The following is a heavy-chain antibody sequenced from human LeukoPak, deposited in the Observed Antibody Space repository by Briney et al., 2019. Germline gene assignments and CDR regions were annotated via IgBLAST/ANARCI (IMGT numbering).Heavy chain of an antibody. V-gene: IGHV4-39*07. CDR1: GGSISSSSYY. Sequence: PSETLSLTCTVSGGSISSSSYYWGWIRQPPGKGLEWIGSIYYSGSTYYNPSLKSRVTISVDTSKNQFSLKLSSVTAADTAVYYCARWPFAPDGKGYFDYWGQGTLVTVSS. CDR2: IYYSGST. J-gene: IGHJ4*02. CDR3: ARWPFAPDGKGYFDY. D-gene: IGHD2/OR15-2a*01.